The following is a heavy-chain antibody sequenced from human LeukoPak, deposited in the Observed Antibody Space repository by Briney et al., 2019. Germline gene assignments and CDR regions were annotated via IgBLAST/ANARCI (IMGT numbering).Heavy chain of an antibody. D-gene: IGHD6-25*01. Sequence: ASVKVSCTASGHIFTVDSIHWVRQAPGQGLEWMGWVHLNGSGSYRAQRFQGRVTMTKGTSITTAYMELSSLTFDDTAVYYCATAQQCSGGTCHAWTDAFHLWGQGTMVTVTS. CDR2: VHLNGSGS. CDR3: ATAQQCSGGTCHAWTDAFHL. J-gene: IGHJ3*01. V-gene: IGHV1-2*02. CDR1: GHIFTVDS.